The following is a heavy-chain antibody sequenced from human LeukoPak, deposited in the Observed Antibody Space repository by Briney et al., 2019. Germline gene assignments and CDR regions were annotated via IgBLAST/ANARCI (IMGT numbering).Heavy chain of an antibody. V-gene: IGHV3-43D*03. CDR2: IIWDDGST. CDR1: GFTFDDCG. Sequence: PGGSLRLPCAASGFTFDDCGMHWVRQAPGKGLEWVSLIIWDDGSTYYADSVKGRFTISRDNSKNSLYLQMNSLRAEDTALYYCAKDNRCSSSSEGPYFDYWGQGTLVTVSS. CDR3: AKDNRCSSSSEGPYFDY. J-gene: IGHJ4*02. D-gene: IGHD6-6*01.